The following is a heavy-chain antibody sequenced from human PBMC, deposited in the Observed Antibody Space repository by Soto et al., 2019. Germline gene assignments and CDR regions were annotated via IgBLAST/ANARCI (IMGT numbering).Heavy chain of an antibody. CDR3: ARAGLYSSSTYNWFDP. Sequence: QVQLQESGPGLVKPSGTLSLTCAVSGGSISSSNWWSWVRQPPGKGLEWIGEIYHSGSTNYNPSLKSRVTISVDKSKNQFSLKRSSVTAADTAVYSCARAGLYSSSTYNWFDPWGQGTLVTVSS. V-gene: IGHV4-4*02. CDR1: GGSISSSNW. D-gene: IGHD6-6*01. CDR2: IYHSGST. J-gene: IGHJ5*02.